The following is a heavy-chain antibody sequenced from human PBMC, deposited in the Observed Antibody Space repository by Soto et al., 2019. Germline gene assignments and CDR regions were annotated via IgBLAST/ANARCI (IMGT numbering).Heavy chain of an antibody. CDR3: ARAPDS. J-gene: IGHJ4*02. CDR1: GCSLCSRHSY. Sequence: SGTLSLTCTVSGCSLCSRHSYCGWIRQPPGKGLEWIGCFYDDGGNYDNPSLKCRVTISVDTSRNQFYLNLMSVTPADMAVHYCARAPDSWGQGILVTVSP. CDR2: FYDDGGN. V-gene: IGHV4-39*02.